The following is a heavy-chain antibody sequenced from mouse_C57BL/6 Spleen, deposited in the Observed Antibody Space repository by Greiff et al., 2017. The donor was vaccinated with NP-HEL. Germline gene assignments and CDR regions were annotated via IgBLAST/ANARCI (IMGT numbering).Heavy chain of an antibody. CDR1: GYTFTSYG. J-gene: IGHJ4*01. CDR3: ARPLTVVATDAMDY. Sequence: VQLQQSGAELARPGASVKLSCKASGYTFTSYGISWVKQRTGQGLEWIGEIYPRSGNTYYNEKFKGKATLTADKSSSTAYMELRRLTSEDSAVYFCARPLTVVATDAMDYWGQGTSVTVSS. CDR2: IYPRSGNT. V-gene: IGHV1-81*01. D-gene: IGHD1-1*01.